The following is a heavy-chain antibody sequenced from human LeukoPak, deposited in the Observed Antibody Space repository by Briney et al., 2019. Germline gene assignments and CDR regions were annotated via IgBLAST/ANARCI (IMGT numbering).Heavy chain of an antibody. J-gene: IGHJ4*02. Sequence: SESLSLTCAVSGGSISSGGYSWGSVRQPPGKGLGWVGYISHSGSTYYNPSLKSRVTISVDRSKNQFSLKLSSVTAADTAVYHRARTLVPWSYPTPFDYWGQGTLVTVSS. CDR1: GGSISSGGYS. CDR2: ISHSGST. D-gene: IGHD3-16*02. V-gene: IGHV4-30-2*01. CDR3: ARTLVPWSYPTPFDY.